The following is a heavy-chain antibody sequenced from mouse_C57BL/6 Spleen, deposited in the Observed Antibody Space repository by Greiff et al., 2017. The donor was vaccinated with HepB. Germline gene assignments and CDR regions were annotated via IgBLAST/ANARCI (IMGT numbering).Heavy chain of an antibody. J-gene: IGHJ1*03. CDR3: ARYYYGSSWYFDV. CDR2: IWSGGST. Sequence: VQLQQSGPGLVQPSQSLSITCTVSGFSLTSYGVHWVRQSPGKGLEWLGVIWSGGSTDSNAAFISRLSISKDNSKSQVFFKMTSLQADDTAIYYCARYYYGSSWYFDVWGTGTTVTVSS. CDR1: GFSLTSYG. D-gene: IGHD1-1*01. V-gene: IGHV2-2*01.